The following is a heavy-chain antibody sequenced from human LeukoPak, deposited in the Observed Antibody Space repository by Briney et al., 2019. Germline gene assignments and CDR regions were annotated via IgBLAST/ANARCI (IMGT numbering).Heavy chain of an antibody. CDR3: ARDLNSYGSDH. CDR1: GFTVSSNY. CDR2: ISSSGSTI. Sequence: GGSLRLSCAASGFTVSSNYMSWVRQAPGKGLEWVSYISSSGSTIYYADSVKGRFTISRDNAKNSLYLQMNSLRAEDTAVYYCARDLNSYGSDHWGQGTLVTVSS. J-gene: IGHJ4*02. V-gene: IGHV3-11*04. D-gene: IGHD5-18*01.